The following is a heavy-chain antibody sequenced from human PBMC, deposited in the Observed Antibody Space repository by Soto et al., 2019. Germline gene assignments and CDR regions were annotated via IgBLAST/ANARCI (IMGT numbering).Heavy chain of an antibody. CDR2: FHYSENT. CDR1: GGSISSGPYS. Sequence: QLQLQESGPGLVKPSETLSLTCTVSGGSISSGPYSWGWIRQPPGEGLEWIATFHYSENTYYTPSLESRVTISVDTSKNQFSLKVTSVTVADTAVYYCARLGGYCSGNNCYGYYGMDVWGQGTTVTVSS. D-gene: IGHD2-2*01. CDR3: ARLGGYCSGNNCYGYYGMDV. V-gene: IGHV4-39*01. J-gene: IGHJ6*02.